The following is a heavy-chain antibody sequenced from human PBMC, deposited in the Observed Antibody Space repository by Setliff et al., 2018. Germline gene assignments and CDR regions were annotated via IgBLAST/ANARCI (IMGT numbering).Heavy chain of an antibody. CDR2: IYPGDSDT. V-gene: IGHV5-51*01. CDR1: GYSFTSYW. D-gene: IGHD2-21*01. Sequence: PGESLKISCQVSGYSFTSYWIGWVRQMPGKGLEWMGVIYPGDSDTRYSPSFQGQVTFSADKSITTAYLQWSSLKASDTDMYYCARHRWVIDDAFDIWGQGTMVTVSS. CDR3: ARHRWVIDDAFDI. J-gene: IGHJ3*02.